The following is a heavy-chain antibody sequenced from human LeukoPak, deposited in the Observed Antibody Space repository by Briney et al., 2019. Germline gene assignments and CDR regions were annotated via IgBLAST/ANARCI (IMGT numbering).Heavy chain of an antibody. CDR1: GFTFDDYA. CDR3: AKGAAAGIRVYFDY. CDR2: ISYNRDGI. J-gene: IGHJ4*02. D-gene: IGHD6-25*01. V-gene: IGHV3-9*01. Sequence: GRSLRLSCVASGFTFDDYAMHWVRQAPGKGLEWVSGISYNRDGIGYADSVKGRFTVSRDNAKNSLYLQMNSLRSEDTALYYCAKGAAAGIRVYFDYWGQGILVTVSS.